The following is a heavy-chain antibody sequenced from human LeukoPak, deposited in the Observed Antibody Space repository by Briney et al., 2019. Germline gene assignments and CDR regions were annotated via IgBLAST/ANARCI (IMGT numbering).Heavy chain of an antibody. CDR2: IYPGDSDT. CDR3: ARKLGPYAFHT. CDR1: GYSCSSYR. J-gene: IGHJ3*02. D-gene: IGHD3-16*01. Sequence: AGESLKISCKCSGYSCSSYRICVGRQMPGKGLEWMGIIYPGDSDTRYSPSFQGQVTISADKSISTAYLQWSSLKASDTAMYYCARKLGPYAFHTWGQGTMVTVSS. V-gene: IGHV5-51*01.